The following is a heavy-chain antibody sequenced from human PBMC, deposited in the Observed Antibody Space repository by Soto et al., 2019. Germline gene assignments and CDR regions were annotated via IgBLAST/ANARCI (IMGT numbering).Heavy chain of an antibody. CDR2: ITWHSGTI. CDR3: AKRMITFGDFIYYYVAV. D-gene: IGHD3-16*01. J-gene: IGHJ6*03. CDR1: GFTFDQYT. Sequence: EVQLVESGGGLVQPGRSLRLACAASGFTFDQYTMHWVRQAPGKGLEWVSSITWHSGTIGYADSVKGRFTISRDNANNSLYLKMNSLRGEDTALYYCAKRMITFGDFIYYYVAVLGNGTTVTVSS. V-gene: IGHV3-9*01.